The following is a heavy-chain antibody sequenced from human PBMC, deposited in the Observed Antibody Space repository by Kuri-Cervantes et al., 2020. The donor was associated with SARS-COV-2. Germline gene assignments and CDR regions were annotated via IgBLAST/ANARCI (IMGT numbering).Heavy chain of an antibody. J-gene: IGHJ3*02. CDR3: ARSTPFRRLVVXXQGGAFDI. CDR2: INPNSGGT. V-gene: IGHV1-2*04. CDR1: GYTFTGYY. D-gene: IGHD3-22*01. Sequence: ASVKVSCKASGYTFTGYYMHWVRQAPGQGLEWMGWINPNSGGTNYAQKFQGWVTMTRDTSISTVYVELSRLRSDDTAVYYCARSTPFRRLVVXXQGGAFDIWGQGTMVTVSS.